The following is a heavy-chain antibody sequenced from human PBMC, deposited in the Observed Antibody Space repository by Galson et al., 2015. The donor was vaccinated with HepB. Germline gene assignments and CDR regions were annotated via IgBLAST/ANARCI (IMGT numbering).Heavy chain of an antibody. V-gene: IGHV3-7*01. Sequence: SLRLSCAASGFTFSSYWMSWVRQAPGKGLKWVANIKQDGSEKYYVDSVKGRFTISRDNAKNSLYLQLNSLRAEDTAVYYCAKAWDVNNCSGGSCPGYWGQGILVTVSS. J-gene: IGHJ4*02. D-gene: IGHD2-15*01. CDR3: AKAWDVNNCSGGSCPGY. CDR2: IKQDGSEK. CDR1: GFTFSSYW.